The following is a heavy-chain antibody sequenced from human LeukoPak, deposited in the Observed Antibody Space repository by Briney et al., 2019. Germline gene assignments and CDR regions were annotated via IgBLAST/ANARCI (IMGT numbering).Heavy chain of an antibody. Sequence: EASVKVSCKASGYTFTGYYMHWVRHAPGQGLEWMGCINPNSGGTNYAQKFQGRVTMTRDTSISTAYMELSRLRSDDTAVYYCTRDHYGSGSYGGYYMDVWGKGTTVTVSS. CDR3: TRDHYGSGSYGGYYMDV. V-gene: IGHV1-2*02. D-gene: IGHD3-10*01. CDR2: INPNSGGT. CDR1: GYTFTGYY. J-gene: IGHJ6*03.